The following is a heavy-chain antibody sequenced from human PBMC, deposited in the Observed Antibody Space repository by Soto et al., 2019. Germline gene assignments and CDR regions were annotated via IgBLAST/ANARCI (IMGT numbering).Heavy chain of an antibody. Sequence: PSETLSLTCTVPGGSISSGDYYWSWIRQPPGKGLEWIGYIYYSGSTYYNPSLKSRVTISVDTSKNQFSLKLSSVTAADTAVYYCARDHGSGSYSLGYWGQGTLVTVS. CDR1: GGSISSGDYY. CDR2: IYYSGST. J-gene: IGHJ4*02. D-gene: IGHD3-10*01. CDR3: ARDHGSGSYSLGY. V-gene: IGHV4-30-4*01.